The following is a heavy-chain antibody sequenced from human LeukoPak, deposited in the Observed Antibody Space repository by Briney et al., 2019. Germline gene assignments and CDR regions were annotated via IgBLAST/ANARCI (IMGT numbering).Heavy chain of an antibody. Sequence: SETLSLTCTVSGDSISSGNYYWSWIRQPAGKGLEWIGRTYTGGYINYNPSLKSRVTISVDTSKNQFSLKLSSVTAADTAVYYCAREKGNSYGYDYWGQGTLVTVSS. CDR3: AREKGNSYGYDY. CDR2: TYTGGYI. D-gene: IGHD5-18*01. V-gene: IGHV4-61*02. J-gene: IGHJ4*02. CDR1: GDSISSGNYY.